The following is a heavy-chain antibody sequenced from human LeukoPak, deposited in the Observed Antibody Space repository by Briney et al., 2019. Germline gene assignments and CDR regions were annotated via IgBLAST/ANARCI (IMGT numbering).Heavy chain of an antibody. V-gene: IGHV3-13*01. D-gene: IGHD1-1*01. CDR3: ARGPPRGKYYYMDV. Sequence: PGGSLRLSCAASGFTFSSFDMHWVRQPTGQGLEWVSTIGTASDTYYPGSVEGRFTLSRDNAKNSLYLQMNSLTAGDTAVYYCARGPPRGKYYYMDVWGKGTTATVSS. J-gene: IGHJ6*03. CDR1: GFTFSSFD. CDR2: IGTASDT.